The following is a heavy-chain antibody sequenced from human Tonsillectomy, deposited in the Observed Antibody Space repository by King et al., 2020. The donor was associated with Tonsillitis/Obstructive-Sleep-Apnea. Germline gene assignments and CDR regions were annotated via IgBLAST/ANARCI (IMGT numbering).Heavy chain of an antibody. CDR2: ISFDGSNE. Sequence: VQLVESGGGVVQPGRSLRLSCAASGFTFSSSGMHWVRQAPGKGLEWVAVISFDGSNEYFADSVKGRFTISRDNSQNTLYLQMNSLRVEDTAVYYCAKDPTRYSGGWGPLHYWGQGTLVTVSS. V-gene: IGHV3-30*18. D-gene: IGHD5-12*01. J-gene: IGHJ4*02. CDR3: AKDPTRYSGGWGPLHY. CDR1: GFTFSSSG.